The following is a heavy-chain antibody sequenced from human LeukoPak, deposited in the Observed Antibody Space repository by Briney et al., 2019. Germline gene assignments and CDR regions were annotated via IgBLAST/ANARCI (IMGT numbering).Heavy chain of an antibody. CDR3: ARRGGSGSYFYFDY. V-gene: IGHV4-38-2*02. CDR1: GYSISSGYY. Sequence: PSETLSLTCTVSGYSISSGYYWGWIRQPPGKGLEWIGSIYHSGITYYNPSLKSRVTISVDTSKNQFSLKLRSVTAADTAVYYCARRGGSGSYFYFDYWGQGTLVTVSS. D-gene: IGHD3-10*01. CDR2: IYHSGIT. J-gene: IGHJ4*02.